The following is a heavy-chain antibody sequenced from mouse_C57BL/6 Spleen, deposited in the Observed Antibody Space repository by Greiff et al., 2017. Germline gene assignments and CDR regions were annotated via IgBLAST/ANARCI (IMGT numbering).Heavy chain of an antibody. J-gene: IGHJ3*01. D-gene: IGHD2-1*01. CDR3: ARGSGNYGNYVAY. Sequence: EVQGVESGGGLVKPGGSLKLSCAASGFTFSDYGMHWVRQAPEQGLEWVAYISRGSSTIYYAETVQGRFTISKDNAKNTLFLQKASLRSENTTMYYCARGSGNYGNYVAYWGQGTLVTVSA. CDR2: ISRGSSTI. V-gene: IGHV5-17*01. CDR1: GFTFSDYG.